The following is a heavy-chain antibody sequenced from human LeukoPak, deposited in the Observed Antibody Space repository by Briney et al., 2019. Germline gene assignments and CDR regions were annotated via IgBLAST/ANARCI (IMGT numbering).Heavy chain of an antibody. CDR3: ARDPYDSSGYYY. V-gene: IGHV1-69*13. CDR2: IIPIFGTA. J-gene: IGHJ4*02. Sequence: ASVKVSCKASGGTFSSYAISWVRQAPGQGLEWMGGIIPIFGTANYAQKFQGRVTITADESTSTAYTELSSLRSEDTAVYYCARDPYDSSGYYYWGQGTLVTVSS. CDR1: GGTFSSYA. D-gene: IGHD3-22*01.